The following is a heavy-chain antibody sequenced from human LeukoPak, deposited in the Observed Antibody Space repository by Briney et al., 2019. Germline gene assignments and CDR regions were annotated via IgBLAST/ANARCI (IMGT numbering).Heavy chain of an antibody. Sequence: SETLSLTCTVSGYSISSGYYWGWIRQPPGKGLEWIGRIYTSGSTNYNPSLKSRVTMSVDTSKNQFSLKLSSVTAADTAVYYCARARGGSDAFDIWGQGTMVTVSS. CDR3: ARARGGSDAFDI. CDR2: IYTSGST. D-gene: IGHD2-15*01. V-gene: IGHV4-38-2*02. J-gene: IGHJ3*02. CDR1: GYSISSGYY.